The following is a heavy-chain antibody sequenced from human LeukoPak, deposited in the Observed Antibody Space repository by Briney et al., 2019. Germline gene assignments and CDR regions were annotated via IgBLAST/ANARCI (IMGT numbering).Heavy chain of an antibody. J-gene: IGHJ5*02. Sequence: SETLSLTCTVSGGSNSSYYWSWIRQPPGKGLEWIGYIYYSGSTNYNPSLKSRVTISVDTSKNQFSLKLSSVTAADTAVYYCARVPVGFGELFASYNWFDPWGQGTLVTVSS. CDR3: ARVPVGFGELFASYNWFDP. CDR2: IYYSGST. D-gene: IGHD3-10*01. CDR1: GGSNSSYY. V-gene: IGHV4-59*01.